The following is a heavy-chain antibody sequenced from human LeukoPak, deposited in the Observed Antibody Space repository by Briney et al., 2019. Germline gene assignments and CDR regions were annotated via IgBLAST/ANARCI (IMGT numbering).Heavy chain of an antibody. Sequence: SETLSLTCAVYGGSFSGYYWSWIRQPPGKGLEWIGEINHSGSTNYNPSLKSRVTISVDTSKNQFSLKLSSVTAADTAVYYCARCLEYCTNGVCYPVDHWGQGTLVTVSS. CDR3: ARCLEYCTNGVCYPVDH. CDR2: INHSGST. V-gene: IGHV4-34*01. J-gene: IGHJ4*02. D-gene: IGHD2-8*01. CDR1: GGSFSGYY.